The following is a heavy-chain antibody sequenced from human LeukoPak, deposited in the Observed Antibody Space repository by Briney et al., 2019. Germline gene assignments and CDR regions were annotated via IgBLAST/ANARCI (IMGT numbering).Heavy chain of an antibody. J-gene: IGHJ3*02. CDR3: ARGWNLYAFDI. CDR1: GYTLTELS. CDR2: FDPEDGET. Sequence: ASVKVSCKVSGYTLTELSMHWVRQAPGKGLEWMGGFDPEDGETIYAQKFQGRVTMTRNTSISTAYMELSSLRSEDTAVYYCARGWNLYAFDIWGQGTMVTVSS. D-gene: IGHD1-1*01. V-gene: IGHV1-24*01.